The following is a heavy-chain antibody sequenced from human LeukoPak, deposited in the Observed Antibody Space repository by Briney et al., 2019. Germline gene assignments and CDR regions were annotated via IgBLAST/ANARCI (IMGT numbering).Heavy chain of an antibody. V-gene: IGHV4-39*07. CDR1: GGSISSSHYY. Sequence: SETLSLTCTVSGGSISSSHYYWDWIRQPPGKGLEWIGSIYYSGSTYYNPSLKSRVIISIDTSRNQFSLKLRSVTAADTAVYYCAREVSGDGLDYCGQGTLVTVSS. J-gene: IGHJ4*02. CDR2: IYYSGST. D-gene: IGHD7-27*01. CDR3: AREVSGDGLDY.